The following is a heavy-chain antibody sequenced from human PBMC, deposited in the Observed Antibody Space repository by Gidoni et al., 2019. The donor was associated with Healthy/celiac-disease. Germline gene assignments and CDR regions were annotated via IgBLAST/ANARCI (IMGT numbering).Heavy chain of an antibody. J-gene: IGHJ4*02. CDR1: GYTFTSYA. D-gene: IGHD2-21*01. CDR3: ALRSIAMGPRPLYYFDY. V-gene: IGHV1-3*01. CDR2: INAGNGNT. Sequence: QVQLVQPGAEVTKPGASVKVSCKASGYTFTSYAMHWVRQAPGQRLEWMGWINAGNGNTKYAQKFQGRVTITRDTSASTAYMELSSLRSEDTAVYYCALRSIAMGPRPLYYFDYWGQGTLVTVSS.